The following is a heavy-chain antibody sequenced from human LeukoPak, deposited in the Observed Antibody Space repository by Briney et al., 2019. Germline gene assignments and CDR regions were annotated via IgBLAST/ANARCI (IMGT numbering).Heavy chain of an antibody. J-gene: IGHJ5*02. Sequence: SETLSLTCTVSGGSISSYYWSWIRQPPGKGLEWIGYIYNIGSTNYNPSLKSRATISVDTSKNQFSLKLSSVTAADTAVYYCARVGTSIAALGRFDPWGQGTLVTVSS. CDR3: ARVGTSIAALGRFDP. CDR1: GGSISSYY. D-gene: IGHD6-6*01. V-gene: IGHV4-59*01. CDR2: IYNIGST.